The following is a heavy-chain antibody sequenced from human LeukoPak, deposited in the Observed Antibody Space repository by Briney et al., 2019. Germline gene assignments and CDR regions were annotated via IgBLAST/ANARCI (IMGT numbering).Heavy chain of an antibody. Sequence: SETLSLTCTVSGGSISSYYWSWIRQPAGKGLEWIGRIYTSGSTNYNPSLKSRVTMSVDTSKSQFSLKLSSVTAADTAVYYCARARVSRHSSGWLYNWFDPWGQGTLVTVSS. CDR3: ARARVSRHSSGWLYNWFDP. CDR1: GGSISSYY. J-gene: IGHJ5*02. V-gene: IGHV4-4*07. D-gene: IGHD6-19*01. CDR2: IYTSGST.